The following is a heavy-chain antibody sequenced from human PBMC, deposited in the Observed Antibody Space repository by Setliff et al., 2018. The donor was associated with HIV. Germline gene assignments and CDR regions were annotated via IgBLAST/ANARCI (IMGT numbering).Heavy chain of an antibody. V-gene: IGHV1-18*01. CDR3: ARATRTGRYSLFEY. Sequence: GASVKVSCKASGYTFTSYGISWVRQAPGQGLEWVGWISTYNGNTNYAQKLQGRVTMTTDTSTSTAYMELRSLRSDDTAVYYCARATRTGRYSLFEYWGQGTLVTVSS. CDR1: GYTFTSYG. CDR2: ISTYNGNT. D-gene: IGHD1-1*01. J-gene: IGHJ4*02.